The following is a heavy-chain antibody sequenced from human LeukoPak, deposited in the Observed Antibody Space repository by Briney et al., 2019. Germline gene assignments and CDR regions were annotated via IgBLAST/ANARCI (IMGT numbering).Heavy chain of an antibody. CDR1: GFTFSSYE. D-gene: IGHD2-2*01. J-gene: IGHJ6*03. CDR3: AKKGLQAASYYYMDV. Sequence: PGGSLRLSCAASGFTFSSYEMNWVRQAPGKGLEWVSYISSSGSTIYYADSVKGRFTISRDNAKNSLYLQMNSLRAEDTAVYYCAKKGLQAASYYYMDVWGKGTTVTISS. CDR2: ISSSGSTI. V-gene: IGHV3-48*03.